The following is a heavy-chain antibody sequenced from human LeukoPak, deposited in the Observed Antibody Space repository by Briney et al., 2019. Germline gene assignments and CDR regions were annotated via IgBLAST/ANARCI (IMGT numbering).Heavy chain of an antibody. CDR3: AAIARGPMIWGFDL. J-gene: IGHJ2*01. V-gene: IGHV1-24*01. D-gene: IGHD3-10*01. CDR1: GHTLTELS. Sequence: ASVKVSCKVSGHTLTELSMHWVRQAPGKGLEWMGGFDPEDGETIYAQKFQGRVTMTEDTSTDTAYLELSSLRSEDTAVYYCAAIARGPMIWGFDLWGRGTLVT. CDR2: FDPEDGET.